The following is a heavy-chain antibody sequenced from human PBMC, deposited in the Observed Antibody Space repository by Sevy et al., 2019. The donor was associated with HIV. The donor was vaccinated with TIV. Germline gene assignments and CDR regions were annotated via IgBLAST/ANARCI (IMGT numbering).Heavy chain of an antibody. CDR3: ATGPSSRLLWFGEFDY. D-gene: IGHD3-10*01. J-gene: IGHJ4*02. CDR1: GYTLTELS. CDR2: FDPEDGET. V-gene: IGHV1-24*01. Sequence: VSVKVSCKVSGYTLTELSMHWVRQAPGKGLEWMGGFDPEDGETIYAQKFQGRVTMTEDTSTDTAYMELSSLRSEDTAVYYCATGPSSRLLWFGEFDYWGQGTLVTVSS.